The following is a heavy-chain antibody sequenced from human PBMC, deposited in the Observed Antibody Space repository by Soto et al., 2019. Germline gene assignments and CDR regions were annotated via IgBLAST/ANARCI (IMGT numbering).Heavy chain of an antibody. CDR2: FYYSGST. D-gene: IGHD2-15*01. J-gene: IGHJ3*02. Sequence: QLQLQESGPGLVKPSETLSLTCTVSGGSISSSSYYWGWIRQPPGKGLEWIGSFYYSGSTYYNPSLKSRVTISVDTSKNQFSLKLSSVTAADTAVYYCARFGYGSDTPDAFDIWGQGTMVTVSS. CDR3: ARFGYGSDTPDAFDI. V-gene: IGHV4-39*01. CDR1: GGSISSSSYY.